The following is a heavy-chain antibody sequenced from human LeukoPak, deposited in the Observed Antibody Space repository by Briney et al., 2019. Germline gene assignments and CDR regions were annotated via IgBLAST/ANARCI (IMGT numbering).Heavy chain of an antibody. J-gene: IGHJ4*02. Sequence: PSETLPLTCTVSGGSISSYYWSWIRQPPGKGLEWIGYIYYSGSTNYNPSLKSRVTISVDTSKNQFSLKLSSVTAADTAVYYCARVDSSGWYREYYFDYWGQGTLVTVSS. D-gene: IGHD6-19*01. CDR1: GGSISSYY. CDR3: ARVDSSGWYREYYFDY. V-gene: IGHV4-59*01. CDR2: IYYSGST.